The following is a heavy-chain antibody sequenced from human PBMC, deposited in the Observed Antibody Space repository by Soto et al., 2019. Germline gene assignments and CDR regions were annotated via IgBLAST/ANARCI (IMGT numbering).Heavy chain of an antibody. J-gene: IGHJ6*02. CDR2: IYHNGDT. Sequence: QMQLQESGPGLVKPSETLSLFCSVSGDSITAYYLSWLRQSPGKELEWIGYIYHNGDTNYNPSPKSRVTISAYTSKTQFSPMLSSVTAADTGGYYCARDKGGEFLKGSGMDGWGQRTTVIVSS. CDR1: GDSITAYY. V-gene: IGHV4-59*01. D-gene: IGHD3-10*01. CDR3: ARDKGGEFLKGSGMDG.